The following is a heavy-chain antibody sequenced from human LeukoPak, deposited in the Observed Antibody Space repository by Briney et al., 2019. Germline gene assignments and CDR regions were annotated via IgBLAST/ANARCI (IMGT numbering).Heavy chain of an antibody. V-gene: IGHV1-2*02. CDR3: ARALAPRGLVGY. CDR2: INPNTGAT. CDR1: GYIFTDYY. Sequence: ASVKVSCKASGYIFTDYYVHWVRQAPGQGPEWMGWINPNTGATNYAQKFQGRVTMTRDTSISTAYMELSRRNSDDTAVYYCARALAPRGLVGYWGQGTLVTVSS. D-gene: IGHD3-10*01. J-gene: IGHJ4*02.